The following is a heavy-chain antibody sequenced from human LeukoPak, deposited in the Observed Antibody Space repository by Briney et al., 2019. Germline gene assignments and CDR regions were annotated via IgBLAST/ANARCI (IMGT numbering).Heavy chain of an antibody. Sequence: SETLSLTCAVYGGSFSGYYWRWLRQPPGKGLEWIGYIYYSGSTNYNPSLKSRVTISVDTSKNQFSLKLSSVTAADTAVYYCARDFGGAGGYWGQGTLVTVSS. CDR1: GGSFSGYY. V-gene: IGHV4-59*01. CDR2: IYYSGST. J-gene: IGHJ4*02. D-gene: IGHD3-16*01. CDR3: ARDFGGAGGY.